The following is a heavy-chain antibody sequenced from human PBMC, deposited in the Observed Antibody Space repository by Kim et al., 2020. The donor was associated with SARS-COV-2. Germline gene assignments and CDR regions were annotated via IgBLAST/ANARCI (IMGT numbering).Heavy chain of an antibody. V-gene: IGHV4-4*07. Sequence: PSLKSRVTMSVDTSKNQFSLKLSSVTAADTAVYYCARVGCSSTSCYQFDYWGQGTLVTVSS. D-gene: IGHD2-2*01. J-gene: IGHJ4*02. CDR3: ARVGCSSTSCYQFDY.